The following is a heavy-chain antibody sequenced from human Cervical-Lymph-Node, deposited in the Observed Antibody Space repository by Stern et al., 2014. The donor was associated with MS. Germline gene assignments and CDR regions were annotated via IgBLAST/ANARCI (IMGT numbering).Heavy chain of an antibody. CDR3: ARGNLRFLEWLIEYYYYSGMDV. J-gene: IGHJ6*02. CDR2: NSHSGST. V-gene: IGHV4-34*01. CDR1: GGSLSGYY. D-gene: IGHD3-3*01. Sequence: QVQLQQWGAGLLKPSETLSLTCAVYGGSLSGYYWGWIRQSPGKGLEWIGENSHSGSTNYNPSLKSRVTMSVDTSKNQFSLRLSSVTAADTAVYYCARGNLRFLEWLIEYYYYSGMDVWGQGTTVTVSS.